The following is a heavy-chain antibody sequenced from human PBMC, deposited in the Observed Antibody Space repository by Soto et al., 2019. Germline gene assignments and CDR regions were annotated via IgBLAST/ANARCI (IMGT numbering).Heavy chain of an antibody. CDR1: GYSYTSYG. J-gene: IGHJ4*02. D-gene: IGHD6-13*01. V-gene: IGHV1-18*01. CDR2: ISAYNGNT. CDR3: ARESSGSCHDY. Sequence: QVQLVQFGAEVKKPGASVKVSCKASGYSYTSYGISWVRQAPGQGLEWMGWISAYNGNTNYAQKLQGRVTMTTDTSTCTAHMELRSLRSDDTAVYYCARESSGSCHDYWGQGTLVTVSS.